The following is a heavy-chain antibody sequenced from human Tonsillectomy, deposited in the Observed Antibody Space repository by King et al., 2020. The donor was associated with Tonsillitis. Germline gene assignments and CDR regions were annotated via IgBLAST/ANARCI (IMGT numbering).Heavy chain of an antibody. Sequence: VQLVESGGGLVQPGGSLRLSCAASGFTFSSYAMHWVRQAPVKGLEYVSAISSNGGSTSYANSVRGRFTISRDNSKNTLYLQMGSLRAEDMAVYYCARGGLADYWGQGTLVTVSS. J-gene: IGHJ4*02. CDR2: ISSNGGST. V-gene: IGHV3-64*01. CDR3: ARGGLADY. D-gene: IGHD3-16*01. CDR1: GFTFSSYA.